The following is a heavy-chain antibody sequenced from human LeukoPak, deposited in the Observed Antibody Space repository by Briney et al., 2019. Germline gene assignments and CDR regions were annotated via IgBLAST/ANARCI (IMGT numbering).Heavy chain of an antibody. CDR1: GGSISSSSYY. V-gene: IGHV4-39*01. D-gene: IGHD7-27*01. Sequence: SETLSLTCTVSGGSISSSSYYWGWIRQPPGKGLEWIGSIYYSGSTYYNPSLKSRVTISVDTSKNQFPLKLSSVTAADTAVYYCARLITGDQAFDIWGQGTMVTVSS. J-gene: IGHJ3*02. CDR2: IYYSGST. CDR3: ARLITGDQAFDI.